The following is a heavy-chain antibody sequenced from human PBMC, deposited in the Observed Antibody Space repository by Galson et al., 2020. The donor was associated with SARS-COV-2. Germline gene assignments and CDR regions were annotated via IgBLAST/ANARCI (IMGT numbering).Heavy chain of an antibody. CDR1: GFNFSSCG. J-gene: IGHJ4*02. D-gene: IGHD3-22*01. CDR3: ARQVVITGYFYY. CDR2: IWYDGSTK. Sequence: GESLTISCVASGFNFSSCGLHWVRKAPGQGLAWVAVIWYDGSTKYSAAPVKGRFTISRDNSKNTLYLQMNSLRAEDTAVYYWARQVVITGYFYYWGQGTLVTVSS. V-gene: IGHV3-33*08.